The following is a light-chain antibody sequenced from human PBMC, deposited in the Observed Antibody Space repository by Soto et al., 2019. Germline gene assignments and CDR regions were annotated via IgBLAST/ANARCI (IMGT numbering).Light chain of an antibody. J-gene: IGKJ3*01. V-gene: IGKV3-15*01. CDR3: QQYNDWPFT. Sequence: EIEMTQSPATLSLAPGERVTLSCRASESVSTNLAWYQQKPGQAPRLLIYGVSTRATGIPARFSGSESGTEFTLTISSLQSEDFAVYYCQQYNDWPFTFGPGTKVDI. CDR1: ESVSTN. CDR2: GVS.